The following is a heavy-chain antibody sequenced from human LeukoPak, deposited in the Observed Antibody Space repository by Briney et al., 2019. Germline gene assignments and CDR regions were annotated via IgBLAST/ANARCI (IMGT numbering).Heavy chain of an antibody. V-gene: IGHV3-48*04. CDR2: ISSSSSTI. Sequence: GGSLRLSCAASGFTFSSYSMNWVRQAPGKGLEWVSYISSSSSTIYYADSVKGRFTISRDNAKNSLYLQMNSLRAEDTAVYYCARDNHIVVVPAAPRYYGMDVWGQGTTVTVSS. CDR1: GFTFSSYS. D-gene: IGHD2-2*01. J-gene: IGHJ6*02. CDR3: ARDNHIVVVPAAPRYYGMDV.